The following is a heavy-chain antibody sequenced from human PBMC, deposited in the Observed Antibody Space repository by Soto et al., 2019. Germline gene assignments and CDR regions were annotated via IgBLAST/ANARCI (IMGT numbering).Heavy chain of an antibody. Sequence: SGPTLVNPTQTLTLTCTFSGFSLSTSGMCVSWIRQPPGKALEWLARIDWDDDKYYSTSLKTRLTISKDTSKNQVVLTMTNMDPVDTATYYCARTARDITTVRGLLSLYYYYMDVWGKGTTVTVSS. CDR3: ARTARDITTVRGLLSLYYYYMDV. CDR2: IDWDDDK. J-gene: IGHJ6*03. CDR1: GFSLSTSGMC. V-gene: IGHV2-70*11. D-gene: IGHD3-10*01.